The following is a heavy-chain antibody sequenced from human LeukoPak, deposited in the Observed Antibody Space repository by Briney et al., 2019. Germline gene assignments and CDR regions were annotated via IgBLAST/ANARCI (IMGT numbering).Heavy chain of an antibody. CDR1: GGSITSNNYY. CDR3: ATSQGANYIAGHWSDP. V-gene: IGHV4-39*01. CDR2: ISYGGST. Sequence: SETLSLTCTVSGGSITSNNYYWGWIRQPPGKGLEWIGSISYGGSTHYNPSLKSRVTISVDTSKNQFSLTLRSVTATDEAVDHCATSQGANYIAGHWSDPCGQGTLVTVSS. J-gene: IGHJ5*02. D-gene: IGHD1-7*01.